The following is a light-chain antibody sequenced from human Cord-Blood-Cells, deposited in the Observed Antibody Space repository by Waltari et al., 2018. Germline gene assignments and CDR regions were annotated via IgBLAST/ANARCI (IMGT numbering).Light chain of an antibody. CDR1: SSDVGGYNY. J-gene: IGLJ2*01. CDR3: SSYAGSNVV. V-gene: IGLV2-8*01. CDR2: EVS. Sequence: QSALTQPPSASGSPGQSVTISCTGTSSDVGGYNYVSWYQQHPGKAPKLMIYEVSKRPSGVPDPFSGSKTANTASLTVSGLQAEDEADYYCSSYAGSNVVFGGGTKLTVL.